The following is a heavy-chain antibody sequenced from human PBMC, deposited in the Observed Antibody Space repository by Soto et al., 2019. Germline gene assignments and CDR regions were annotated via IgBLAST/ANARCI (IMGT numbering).Heavy chain of an antibody. J-gene: IGHJ6*02. V-gene: IGHV4-30-4*01. CDR1: GDSISSADYY. CDR2: IFYSGTT. Sequence: SETLSLTGTVSGDSISSADYYWSWIRQTPGKGLEWIGHIFYSGTTYYNPSLKSRLTISVDTSKNHFSLRLTSVTAADTAVYYCARDLWVEPELYYYGMDVWGQGTTVTVSS. CDR3: ARDLWVEPELYYYGMDV. D-gene: IGHD1-1*01.